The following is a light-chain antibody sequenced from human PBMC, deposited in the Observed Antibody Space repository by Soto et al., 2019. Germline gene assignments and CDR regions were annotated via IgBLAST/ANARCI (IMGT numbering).Light chain of an antibody. V-gene: IGKV3-15*01. CDR3: QQYNDWPWT. Sequence: EIVMSQSPATLSVSTSERATLSCRASQSVSSSLAWYQQKPGQAPRLLIYGASTRATGIPARFSGSGSGTEFTLTISSLQSEDFAVYYCQQYNDWPWTFGQGGKVDIK. J-gene: IGKJ1*01. CDR2: GAS. CDR1: QSVSSS.